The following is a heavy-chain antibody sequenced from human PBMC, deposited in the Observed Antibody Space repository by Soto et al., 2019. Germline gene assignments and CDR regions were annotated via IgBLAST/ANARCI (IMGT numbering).Heavy chain of an antibody. Sequence: QVQLQQWGAGLLKPSETLSLTCAVYGGSFSGYYWSWIRQPPGKGLEWIGEINHSGSTNYNPSLKSRVTISVDTSKNQFSLKLSSVTAADTAVYYCARTDPDPSIVVVPAAIVAFDIRGQGTMVTVSS. V-gene: IGHV4-34*01. CDR1: GGSFSGYY. CDR3: ARTDPDPSIVVVPAAIVAFDI. D-gene: IGHD2-2*01. CDR2: INHSGST. J-gene: IGHJ3*02.